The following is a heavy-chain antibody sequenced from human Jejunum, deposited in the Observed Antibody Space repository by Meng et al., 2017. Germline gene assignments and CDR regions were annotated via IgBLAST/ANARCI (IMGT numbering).Heavy chain of an antibody. Sequence: GSLRLSCTVSGASINDYYWTWIRQPPGKGLEWIGYLYHSGSAKYNPSLKSRVTIPVDTSKNQFSLKLNSVTAADTAVYYCASDSDYGGNSLNWFDPWGHGTLVTVSS. D-gene: IGHD4-23*01. J-gene: IGHJ5*02. CDR1: GASINDYY. CDR3: ASDSDYGGNSLNWFDP. CDR2: LYHSGSA. V-gene: IGHV4-59*01.